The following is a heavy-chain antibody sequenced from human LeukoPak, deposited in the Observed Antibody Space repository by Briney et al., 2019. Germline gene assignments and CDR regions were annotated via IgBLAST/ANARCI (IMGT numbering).Heavy chain of an antibody. D-gene: IGHD3-22*01. CDR2: IIRIFGTA. Sequence: ASVKVSCKASGYTFTSYGISWVRQAPGQGLEWMGGIIRIFGTANYAQKFQGRVTITADESTSTAYMELSSLRTEDTAVYYCASEVYYDSSGSYDYWGQGTLVTVSS. CDR3: ASEVYYDSSGSYDY. V-gene: IGHV1-69*13. CDR1: GYTFTSYG. J-gene: IGHJ4*02.